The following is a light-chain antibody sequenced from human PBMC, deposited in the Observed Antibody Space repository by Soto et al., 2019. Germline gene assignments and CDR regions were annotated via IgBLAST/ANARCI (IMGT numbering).Light chain of an antibody. CDR3: QQYGSSPLT. Sequence: IVLTQSPGTLSLSPGERATLSCRASQSVYSDFLAWYQQKPGQAPRLLIYGASSRATGTPDRFSGSGSGTDFTLTISRLEPEDFAVYYGQQYGSSPLTFGGGTKVEIK. V-gene: IGKV3-20*01. CDR2: GAS. J-gene: IGKJ4*01. CDR1: QSVYSDF.